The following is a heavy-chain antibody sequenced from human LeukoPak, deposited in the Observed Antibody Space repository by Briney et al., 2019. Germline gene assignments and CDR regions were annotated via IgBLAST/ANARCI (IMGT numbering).Heavy chain of an antibody. Sequence: ASVKVSCKASGGTFRSYAISWVRQAPGQGLEWMGRIIPIFGTANYAQKFQGRVTITTDESTSTAYMELSSLRSEDTAVYYCARGVQLDYYYYYMDVWGKGTTVTVSS. CDR2: IIPIFGTA. V-gene: IGHV1-69*05. CDR3: ARGVQLDYYYYYMDV. CDR1: GGTFRSYA. J-gene: IGHJ6*03. D-gene: IGHD5-18*01.